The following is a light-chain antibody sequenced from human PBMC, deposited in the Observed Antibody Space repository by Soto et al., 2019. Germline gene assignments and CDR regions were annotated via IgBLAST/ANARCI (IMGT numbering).Light chain of an antibody. Sequence: QMTQSPSSLSASVGDTVTITCRASQAIGIYLAWFQQKPGKAPKSLIYRASSLASGAPSRISGADSTGSQEFTLTIKSLQHDDSATYYCQQYYYFPFTFGQGTRLEIK. J-gene: IGKJ2*01. CDR3: QQYYYFPFT. CDR1: QAIGIY. CDR2: RAS. V-gene: IGKV1-16*01.